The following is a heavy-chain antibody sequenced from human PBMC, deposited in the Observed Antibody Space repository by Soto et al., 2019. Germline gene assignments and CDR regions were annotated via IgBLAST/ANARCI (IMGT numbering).Heavy chain of an antibody. CDR3: AHELSGYYYVMDV. D-gene: IGHD3-10*02. CDR1: GFPLTTSRVG. J-gene: IGHJ6*02. CDR2: LYWNGNE. Sequence: QITLRESGPSLVRPTQTLTLTCTFSGFPLTTSRVGVGWFRQPPGQALQWLALLYWNGNENYSPSLNNRLPVTKDNSKNQVVLTTTNVGPVDTATYYCAHELSGYYYVMDVWGQGTNVTVSS. V-gene: IGHV2-5*01.